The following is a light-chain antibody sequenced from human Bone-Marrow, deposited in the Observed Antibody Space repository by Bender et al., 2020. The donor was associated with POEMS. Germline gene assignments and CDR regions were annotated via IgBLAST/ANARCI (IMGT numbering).Light chain of an antibody. CDR3: QAWDSSAGV. CDR2: QST. V-gene: IGLV3-1*01. J-gene: IGLJ1*01. CDR1: KLGDKF. Sequence: SYELTQPPSVSVSPGQTASITCSGDKLGDKFVFLYNQKPGQSPVLVIHQSTRRPSGIPERVSGSISGNTATLTISGTQAMDEADYYWQAWDSSAGVFGTGTNVTVL.